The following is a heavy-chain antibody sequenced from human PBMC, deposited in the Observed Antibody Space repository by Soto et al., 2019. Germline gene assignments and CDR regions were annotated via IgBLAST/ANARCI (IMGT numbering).Heavy chain of an antibody. CDR2: IIPILGIA. CDR1: GGTFSSYT. V-gene: IGHV1-69*02. Sequence: QVQLVQSGAEVKKPGSSVKVSCKASGGTFSSYTISWVRQAPGQGLEWMGRIIPILGIANYAQKFQGRVTITADKSTSTAYMELSSLRSEDTAVYYCATDYGVYYFDYWGQGTLVTVSS. J-gene: IGHJ4*02. D-gene: IGHD4-17*01. CDR3: ATDYGVYYFDY.